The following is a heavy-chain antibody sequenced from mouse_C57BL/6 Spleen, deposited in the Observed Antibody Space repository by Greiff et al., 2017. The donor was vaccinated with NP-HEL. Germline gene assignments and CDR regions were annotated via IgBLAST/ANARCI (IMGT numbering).Heavy chain of an antibody. CDR1: GYSITSGYY. V-gene: IGHV3-6*01. CDR3: ARDDGYYGGAMDY. D-gene: IGHD2-3*01. CDR2: ISYDGSN. J-gene: IGHJ4*01. Sequence: ESGPGLVKPSQSLSLTCSVTGYSITSGYYWNWIRQFPGNKLEWMGYISYDGSNNYNPSLKNRISITRDTSKNQFFLKLNSVTTEDTATYYCARDDGYYGGAMDYWGQGTSVTVSS.